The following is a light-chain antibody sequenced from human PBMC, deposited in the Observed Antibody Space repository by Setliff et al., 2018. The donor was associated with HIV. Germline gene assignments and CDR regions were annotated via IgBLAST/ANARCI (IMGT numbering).Light chain of an antibody. CDR1: SSGVGSYNY. J-gene: IGLJ2*01. CDR2: DVT. V-gene: IGLV2-11*01. Sequence: ALTQPRSVSGSPGQSVTISCTGTSSGVGSYNYVSWYQQHPGKAPKLMIYDVTKRPSGVPDRFSGSKSGNTASLTISGLQAEDEADYYCCSYAGSYTPVIFGGGTKVTVL. CDR3: CSYAGSYTPVI.